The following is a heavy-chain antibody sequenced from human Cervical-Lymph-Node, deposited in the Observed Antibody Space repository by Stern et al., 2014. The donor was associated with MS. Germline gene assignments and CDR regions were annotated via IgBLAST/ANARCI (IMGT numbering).Heavy chain of an antibody. CDR2: AYDRGAT. Sequence: QLQLQESGPGLVKPSETLSLTCAVSGDSISSYTHYWAWIRQPPGKGLEWIGIAYDRGATSHTPSRKSPVTMSGDTSNNPFSLGLNSVTAADTAVYYCAKHACTGAACPFDLWGQGTLVTVSS. D-gene: IGHD2-8*02. J-gene: IGHJ4*02. V-gene: IGHV4-39*01. CDR1: GDSISSYTHY. CDR3: AKHACTGAACPFDL.